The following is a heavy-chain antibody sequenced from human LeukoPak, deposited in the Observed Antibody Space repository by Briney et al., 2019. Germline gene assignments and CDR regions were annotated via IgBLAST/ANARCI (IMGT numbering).Heavy chain of an antibody. V-gene: IGHV3-7*01. CDR3: ARDEDSSSWYSPSRYYYGMDV. J-gene: IGHJ6*02. D-gene: IGHD6-13*01. CDR1: GITFSAYW. CDR2: IKPDGSET. Sequence: GGSLRLSCAASGITFSAYWMGWVRQAPGKGLEWVANIKPDGSETYYVYSVKGRFAISRDNAKNSLYLQMNSLRAEDTAVYYCARDEDSSSWYSPSRYYYGMDVWGQGTTVTVSS.